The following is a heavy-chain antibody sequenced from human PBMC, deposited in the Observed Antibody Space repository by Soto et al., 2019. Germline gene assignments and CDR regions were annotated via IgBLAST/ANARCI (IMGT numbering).Heavy chain of an antibody. CDR2: MFYSGSS. J-gene: IGHJ6*02. CDR3: ARDRSGPPYYYYGIDL. V-gene: IGHV4-61*01. Sequence: SDTRCRTCTGSGCSLGSGSYYWSLIRQPPGKALEWIGHMFYSGSSNYNPSLKTRVSISVDTSKGQFSLQLRSLTAADSAVYYCARDRSGPPYYYYGIDLWGQGTTVT. D-gene: IGHD6-19*01. CDR1: GCSLGSGSYY.